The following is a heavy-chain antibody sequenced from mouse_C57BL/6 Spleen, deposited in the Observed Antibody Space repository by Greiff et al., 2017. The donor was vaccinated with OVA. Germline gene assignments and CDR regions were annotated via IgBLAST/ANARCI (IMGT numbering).Heavy chain of an antibody. J-gene: IGHJ3*01. Sequence: VQLQQPGAELVRPGTSVKLSCKASGYTFTSYWMHWVKQRPGQGLEWIGVIDPSDSYTNYNQKFKGKATLTVDTSSSPAYMQLSSLTSEDSAVYYCAPWDFAYWGQGTLVTVSA. CDR2: IDPSDSYT. D-gene: IGHD4-1*01. V-gene: IGHV1-59*01. CDR3: APWDFAY. CDR1: GYTFTSYW.